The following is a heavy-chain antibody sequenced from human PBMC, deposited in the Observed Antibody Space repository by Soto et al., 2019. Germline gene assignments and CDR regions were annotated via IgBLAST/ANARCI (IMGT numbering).Heavy chain of an antibody. CDR2: INPSGGST. CDR3: ATSQQNWFDP. J-gene: IGHJ5*02. Sequence: ASVKVSCKASGYTFTSYYMHWVRQAPGQGLEWMGIINPSGGSTSYAQKFQGRVTMTRDTSTSTVYMELSSLSSEDTAVYYCATSQQNWFDPWGQGTLVTVSS. V-gene: IGHV1-46*03. CDR1: GYTFTSYY.